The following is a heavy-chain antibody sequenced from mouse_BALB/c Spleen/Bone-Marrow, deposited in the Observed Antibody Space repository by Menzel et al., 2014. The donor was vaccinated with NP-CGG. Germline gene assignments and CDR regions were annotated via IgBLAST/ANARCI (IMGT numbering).Heavy chain of an antibody. CDR3: ARATPYYPLDY. Sequence: VQLKESGAELVKPGAPVKLSCTASGFNIKDTYIHWVKQRPEQGLEWIGRIDPGSGSTKYDPKFQGKATIKADTSSNTAYVQLSSLTSEDTAVYYCARATPYYPLDYWGQGNSVTVSS. CDR2: IDPGSGST. CDR1: GFNIKDTY. V-gene: IGHV14-3*02. J-gene: IGHJ4*01.